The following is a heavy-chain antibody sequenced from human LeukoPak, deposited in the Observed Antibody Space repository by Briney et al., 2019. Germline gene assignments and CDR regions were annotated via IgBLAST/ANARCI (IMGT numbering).Heavy chain of an antibody. Sequence: GASVKVSCKASGYTFTNYYLHWVRQAPGQGLEWMGWINPKNGGTNYPQKFQGRVTMTRDRSISTAYMELSRLRSDDTAVYYCVRGVYYDSSVGAFDIWGQGTMVTVSS. V-gene: IGHV1-2*02. J-gene: IGHJ3*02. CDR1: GYTFTNYY. D-gene: IGHD3-22*01. CDR3: VRGVYYDSSVGAFDI. CDR2: INPKNGGT.